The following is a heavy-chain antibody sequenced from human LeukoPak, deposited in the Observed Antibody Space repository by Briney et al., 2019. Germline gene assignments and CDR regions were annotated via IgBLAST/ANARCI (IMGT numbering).Heavy chain of an antibody. CDR3: AKTRVAVGAYFYYHMDV. D-gene: IGHD1-26*01. J-gene: IGHJ6*03. CDR2: ISSDGRT. V-gene: IGHV3-53*01. Sequence: GGSLRLSCAASDFIVSGEYMNWVRQAPGKGLEWVSLISSDGRTYYADSVEGRFTISRDISRNTLYLQMNSLRAEDTAKYYCAKTRVAVGAYFYYHMDVWGNGTTVTVSS. CDR1: DFIVSGEY.